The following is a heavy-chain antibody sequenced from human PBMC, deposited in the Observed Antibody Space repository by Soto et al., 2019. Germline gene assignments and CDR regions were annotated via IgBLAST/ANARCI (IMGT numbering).Heavy chain of an antibody. J-gene: IGHJ4*02. D-gene: IGHD3-22*01. CDR2: ISAYNGNT. CDR1: GYTFSSYG. V-gene: IGHV1-18*01. CDR3: ARDRYYDSSGYYGLDY. Sequence: ASVKVSCKPSGYTFSSYGISWVRQAPGQGLEWMGWISAYNGNTIYAQMLQDRVTMTTDTSTTTAYMELRSLRSDDTAVYYYARDRYYDSSGYYGLDYWGQGTQVTVSS.